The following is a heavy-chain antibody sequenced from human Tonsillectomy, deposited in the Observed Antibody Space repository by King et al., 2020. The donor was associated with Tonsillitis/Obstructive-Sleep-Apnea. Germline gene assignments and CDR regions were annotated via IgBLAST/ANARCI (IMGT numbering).Heavy chain of an antibody. CDR3: ARDMSTVVVPAGFDD. J-gene: IGHJ4*02. CDR1: GFTFSSFW. Sequence: QLVQSGGGLVQPGGSLRLSCAASGFTFSSFWMSWVRQAPGKGLEWVANIKQDGSEKYYVDSVKGRFTISRDNAKNSLYLQMNTLRAEDTAVYYCARDMSTVVVPAGFDDWGQGTLVTVSS. CDR2: IKQDGSEK. D-gene: IGHD2-2*01. V-gene: IGHV3-7*03.